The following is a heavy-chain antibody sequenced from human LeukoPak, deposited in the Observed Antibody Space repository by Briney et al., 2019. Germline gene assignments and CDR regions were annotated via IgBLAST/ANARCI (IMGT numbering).Heavy chain of an antibody. CDR2: VSYDGNNK. J-gene: IGHJ5*02. Sequence: PGGSLRLSCAASGFTFSSYGMHWVRQAPGKWLEWVAVVSYDGNNKYYADSVKGRFTISRDNSKNTLYLQMNSLRAEDTAVYYCARGRDIVVVVANNWFDPWGQGTLVTVSS. CDR1: GFTFSSYG. CDR3: ARGRDIVVVVANNWFDP. V-gene: IGHV3-30*03. D-gene: IGHD2-15*01.